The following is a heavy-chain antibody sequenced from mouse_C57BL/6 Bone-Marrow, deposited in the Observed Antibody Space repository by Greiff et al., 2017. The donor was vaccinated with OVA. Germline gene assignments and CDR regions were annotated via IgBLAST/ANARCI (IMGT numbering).Heavy chain of an antibody. CDR3: ARARYDYGLYYFDY. D-gene: IGHD2-4*01. J-gene: IGHJ2*01. V-gene: IGHV1-63*01. CDR2: IYPGGGYP. Sequence: VQLQQSGAELVRPGTSVKMSCKASGYTFTNYWIGWAKQRPGHGLEWIGDIYPGGGYPNYNEKFKGKATLTADKSSSTADMQFSSLTSEYSAIYYGARARYDYGLYYFDYWGQGTTLTVSS. CDR1: GYTFTNYW.